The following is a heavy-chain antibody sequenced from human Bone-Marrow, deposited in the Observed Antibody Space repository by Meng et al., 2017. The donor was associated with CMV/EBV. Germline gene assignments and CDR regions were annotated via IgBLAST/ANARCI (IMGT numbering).Heavy chain of an antibody. J-gene: IGHJ4*02. CDR2: INSDGSST. Sequence: GGSLRLSCAASGFTFSSYWMHWVRQAPGKGLVWVSRINSDGSSTSYADSVKGRFTISRDNAKNTLYLQMNSLRAEDTAVYYCAKETWGSTWYTRRGFDYWGQGTLFTVSS. CDR3: AKETWGSTWYTRRGFDY. D-gene: IGHD6-13*01. V-gene: IGHV3-74*01. CDR1: GFTFSSYW.